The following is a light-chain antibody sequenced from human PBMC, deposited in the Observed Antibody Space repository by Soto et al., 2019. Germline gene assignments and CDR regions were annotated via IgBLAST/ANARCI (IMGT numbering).Light chain of an antibody. V-gene: IGKV3-15*01. Sequence: EIVMTQSPATLSVSPGERATLSCRASQSVSSNLAWYQQKTGQAPRLLMYGASTRATVITDRFSGSGAGTEFTLTSSSLQSEEFVVYYCQQHNNWPPWTFGQGTKVEIK. CDR2: GAS. CDR3: QQHNNWPPWT. J-gene: IGKJ1*01. CDR1: QSVSSN.